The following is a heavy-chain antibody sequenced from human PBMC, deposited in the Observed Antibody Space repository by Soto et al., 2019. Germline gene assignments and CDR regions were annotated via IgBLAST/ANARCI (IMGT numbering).Heavy chain of an antibody. CDR3: AHRQRTVYFDC. CDR1: GFSLSTSGVG. Sequence: QITLKESGPTLVKPTQTLTLTCTFSGFSLSTSGVGVGWIRQPPGKALEWLALIYWDDDKRYSPSLKIRLTITGDTSKHQVVPTLTNVDPVGTATYYCAHRQRTVYFDCWGQGTLVTVSS. CDR2: IYWDDDK. J-gene: IGHJ4*02. V-gene: IGHV2-5*02. D-gene: IGHD4-17*01.